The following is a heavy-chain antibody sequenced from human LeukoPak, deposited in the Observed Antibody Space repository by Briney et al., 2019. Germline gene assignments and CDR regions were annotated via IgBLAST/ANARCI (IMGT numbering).Heavy chain of an antibody. J-gene: IGHJ5*02. Sequence: SVTVSFKASGGTFSSYAISWVRQAPGQGLEWMGGIIPIFGTANYPQKFQGRVTITTDESTSTAYMELSSLRSEDTAVYYCARDAGGGENWFDPWGQGTLVTVSS. D-gene: IGHD3-16*01. CDR1: GGTFSSYA. V-gene: IGHV1-69*05. CDR2: IIPIFGTA. CDR3: ARDAGGGENWFDP.